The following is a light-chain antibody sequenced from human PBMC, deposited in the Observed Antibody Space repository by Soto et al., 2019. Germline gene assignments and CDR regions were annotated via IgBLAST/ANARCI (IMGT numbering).Light chain of an antibody. CDR2: DVS. Sequence: QSALTQPASVSGSPGQSITISCTGTSSDVGGYKSVSWYQQHPGKAPKLMIYDVSNRPSGVSNRFSGSKSGNTASLTISGLQAEDEADYYCRSYTSSSTSVVFGGGTKVTVL. CDR1: SSDVGGYKS. V-gene: IGLV2-14*01. J-gene: IGLJ2*01. CDR3: RSYTSSSTSVV.